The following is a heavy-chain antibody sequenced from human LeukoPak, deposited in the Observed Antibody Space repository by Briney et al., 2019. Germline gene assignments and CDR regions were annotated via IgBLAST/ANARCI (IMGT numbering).Heavy chain of an antibody. J-gene: IGHJ3*02. V-gene: IGHV4-34*01. D-gene: IGHD6-6*01. Sequence: SETLSLTCAVYGGSFSGYYWSWIRQPPGKGLEWIGEIKHSGGTNYNPSLKSRATISIDTSKNWFSLKLTSVTAADTAVYYCAREYSTSSTAFDIWGQGTMVTVSS. CDR3: AREYSTSSTAFDI. CDR1: GGSFSGYY. CDR2: IKHSGGT.